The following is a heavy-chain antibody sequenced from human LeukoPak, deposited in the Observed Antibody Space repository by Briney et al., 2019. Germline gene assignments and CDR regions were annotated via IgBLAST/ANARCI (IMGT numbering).Heavy chain of an antibody. CDR1: GYTFTSYD. CDR3: ARGPPEHPQVY. CDR2: MNPNSGNT. J-gene: IGHJ4*02. V-gene: IGHV1-8*01. Sequence: ASVKVSCKASGYTFTSYDINWVRQATGQGLEWMGWMNPNSGNTGYAQKFQGRVTMTRDTSISTAYMELSTLRSEDTAVYYCARGPPEHPQVYWGQGTLVTVSS. D-gene: IGHD1-14*01.